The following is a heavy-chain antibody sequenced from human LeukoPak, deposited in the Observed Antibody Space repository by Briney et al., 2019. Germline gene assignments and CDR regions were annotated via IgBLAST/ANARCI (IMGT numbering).Heavy chain of an antibody. D-gene: IGHD3-16*01. V-gene: IGHV1-8*01. CDR2: MNPNSGNT. J-gene: IGHJ6*02. CDR3: ASLAGGSYYYYGMDV. Sequence: GAAVEVSCKASGYSFTSYDINWVRQVTGQGLEWMGWMNPNSGNTGYAQKFQGRVTMTRNTSISTAYMELSSLRSEDTAVYYCASLAGGSYYYYGMDVWGQGTTVTVSS. CDR1: GYSFTSYD.